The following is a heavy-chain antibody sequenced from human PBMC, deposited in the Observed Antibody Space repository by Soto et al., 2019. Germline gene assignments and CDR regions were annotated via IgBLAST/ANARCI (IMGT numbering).Heavy chain of an antibody. CDR2: ISGSGGST. CDR3: AKDWSVLRYFDWLLPLFDY. J-gene: IGHJ4*02. Sequence: EVQLLESGGGLVQPGGSLRLSCAASGFTFSSYAMSWVRQAPGKGLEWVSAISGSGGSTYYADSVKGRFTISRDNSKNTLYLQMNSLRAEDTAVYYCAKDWSVLRYFDWLLPLFDYWGQGTLVTDSS. CDR1: GFTFSSYA. D-gene: IGHD3-9*01. V-gene: IGHV3-23*01.